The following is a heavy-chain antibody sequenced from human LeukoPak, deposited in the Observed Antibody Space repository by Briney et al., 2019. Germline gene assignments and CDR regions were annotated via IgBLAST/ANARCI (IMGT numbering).Heavy chain of an antibody. CDR2: IYHSGST. V-gene: IGHV4-59*01. CDR3: ARAGPRNYPSFDY. Sequence: SETLSLTCTVSGGSISTYYWNWIRQPPGKGLEWIGYIYHSGSTNYNPSLQSRVTISVDTSKNQFSLNLNSVTAADTAVYYCARAGPRNYPSFDYWGQGTLVTVSS. CDR1: GGSISTYY. J-gene: IGHJ4*02. D-gene: IGHD1-7*01.